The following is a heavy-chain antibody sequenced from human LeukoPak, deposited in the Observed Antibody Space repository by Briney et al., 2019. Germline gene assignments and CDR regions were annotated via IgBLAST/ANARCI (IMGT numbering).Heavy chain of an antibody. CDR3: AKVGYSSSSDY. CDR2: IYPGDSDT. Sequence: GESLKISCKGSGYSFTSYWIGWVRQMPGKGLEWRVIIYPGDSDTRYRPSFQGQVTISADNSISTAYLQWSSLKAADTAMYYCAKVGYSSSSDYWGQGTLVTVSS. J-gene: IGHJ4*02. CDR1: GYSFTSYW. V-gene: IGHV5-51*01. D-gene: IGHD6-6*01.